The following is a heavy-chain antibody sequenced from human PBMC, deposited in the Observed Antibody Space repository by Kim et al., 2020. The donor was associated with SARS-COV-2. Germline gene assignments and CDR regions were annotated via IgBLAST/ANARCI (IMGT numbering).Heavy chain of an antibody. D-gene: IGHD3-10*01. CDR2: ISGSGGST. J-gene: IGHJ4*02. CDR1: GFTFSSYA. CDR3: AKSHYGSGSYYNPDFDY. V-gene: IGHV3-23*01. Sequence: GGSLRLSCAASGFTFSSYAMSWVRQAPGKGLEWVSAISGSGGSTYYADSVKGRFTISRDNSKNTLYLQMNSLRAEDTAVYYCAKSHYGSGSYYNPDFDYWGQGTLVTVSS.